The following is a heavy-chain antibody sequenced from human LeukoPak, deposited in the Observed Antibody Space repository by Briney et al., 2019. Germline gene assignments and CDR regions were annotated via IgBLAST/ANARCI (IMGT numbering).Heavy chain of an antibody. Sequence: GGSLRLSCAASGFTFSSYAMSWVRQAPGRGLEWVSAISGSGGSTYYADSVKGRFTISRDNSKNTLYLQMNSLRAEDTAVYYCAKAAGGERWLQPDYWGQGTLVTVSS. CDR3: AKAAGGERWLQPDY. CDR1: GFTFSSYA. J-gene: IGHJ4*02. D-gene: IGHD5-24*01. CDR2: ISGSGGST. V-gene: IGHV3-23*01.